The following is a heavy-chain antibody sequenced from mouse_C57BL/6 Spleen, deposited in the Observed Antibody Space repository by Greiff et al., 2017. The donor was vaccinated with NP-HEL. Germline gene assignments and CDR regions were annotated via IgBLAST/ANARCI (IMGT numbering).Heavy chain of an antibody. D-gene: IGHD1-2*01. CDR2: IRLKSDNYAT. CDR3: TDGGYFDV. CDR1: GFTFSNYW. V-gene: IGHV6-3*01. J-gene: IGHJ1*03. Sequence: EVKVEESGGGLVQPGGSMKLSCVASGFTFSNYWMNWVRQSPEKGLEWVAQIRLKSDNYATHYAESVKGRFTISRDDSKSSVYLQMNNLRAEDTGIYYCTDGGYFDVWGTGTTVTVSS.